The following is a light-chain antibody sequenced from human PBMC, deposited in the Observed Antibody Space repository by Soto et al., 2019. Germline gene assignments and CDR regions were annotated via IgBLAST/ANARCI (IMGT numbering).Light chain of an antibody. CDR1: QSVSSN. CDR2: AAS. J-gene: IGKJ1*01. V-gene: IGKV3-20*01. Sequence: IVLTQSAATLSVSPGERATLSCRSSQSVSSNLACYQQKPGQAPRLLIYAASSRATGIPDRFSGSGSGTDFTLSISRLEPEDFAVYYCQQYDTSPRTFGQGTKV. CDR3: QQYDTSPRT.